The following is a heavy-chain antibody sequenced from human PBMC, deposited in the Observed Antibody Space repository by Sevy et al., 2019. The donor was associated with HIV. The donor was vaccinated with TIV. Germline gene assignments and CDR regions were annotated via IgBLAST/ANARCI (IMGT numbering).Heavy chain of an antibody. V-gene: IGHV6-1*01. CDR3: ARDKRTGDWYFDL. CDR1: GDSVSSNSAG. D-gene: IGHD7-27*01. Sequence: QSQTLSLTCAISGDSVSSNSAGWNWIRQSPSRGLEWLGRTFYRSRWYNDYALSVKSRMTINSDTSKNQFSLQLNSVTPEDTSVYYCARDKRTGDWYFDLWGPGTLVTVSS. J-gene: IGHJ2*01. CDR2: TFYRSRWYN.